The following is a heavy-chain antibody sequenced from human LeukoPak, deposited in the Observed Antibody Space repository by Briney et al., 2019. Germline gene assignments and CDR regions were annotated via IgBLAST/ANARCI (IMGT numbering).Heavy chain of an antibody. CDR1: GGSFTAY. CDR3: ARGAYCSSTNCYGFDY. CDR2: VNHSGTT. Sequence: SETLSLTCSVSGGSFTAYWTWIRQPPGKGLEWVGEVNHSGTTNYNPSLKSRVTLSVDTSKNQFSLKLSSVTAADTAVYYCARGAYCSSTNCYGFDYWGQGTLVTVSS. D-gene: IGHD2-2*01. J-gene: IGHJ4*02. V-gene: IGHV4-34*01.